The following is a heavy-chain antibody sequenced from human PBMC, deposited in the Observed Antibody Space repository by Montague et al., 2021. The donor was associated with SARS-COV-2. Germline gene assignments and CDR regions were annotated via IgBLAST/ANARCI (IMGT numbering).Heavy chain of an antibody. CDR2: IYKSEKT. J-gene: IGHJ5*02. CDR3: ARNIGWYSHDR. V-gene: IGHV4-59*08. Sequence: SETLSLTCTVSGDSISRYYWAWIRQSPGRGLEWIGYIYKSEKTNYNHSLKSRVTISEDTSKNQYSLKLRSVTAADTAVYYCARNIGWYSHDRWGQGTLVTVSS. CDR1: GDSISRYY. D-gene: IGHD6-19*01.